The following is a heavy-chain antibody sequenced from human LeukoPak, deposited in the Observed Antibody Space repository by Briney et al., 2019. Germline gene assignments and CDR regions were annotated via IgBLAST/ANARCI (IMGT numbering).Heavy chain of an antibody. J-gene: IGHJ4*02. Sequence: SETLSLTCAVYGGSFSGYYWSWIRQPPEKGLEWIGEINHSGSTNYNPSLKSRVTISVDTSKNQFSLKLSSVTAADTAVYYCATNYVQAPLGRDYWGQGTLVTVSS. V-gene: IGHV4-34*01. D-gene: IGHD2/OR15-2a*01. CDR3: ATNYVQAPLGRDY. CDR2: INHSGST. CDR1: GGSFSGYY.